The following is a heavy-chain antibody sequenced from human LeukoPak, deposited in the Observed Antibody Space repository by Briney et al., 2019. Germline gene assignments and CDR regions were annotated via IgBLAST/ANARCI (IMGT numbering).Heavy chain of an antibody. D-gene: IGHD3-16*01. V-gene: IGHV3-23*01. J-gene: IGHJ4*02. Sequence: PGGSLRLSCAASGFSFSSYAMGWVRQAPGKGLEWVSGIRGSGGSTNYADSVEGRFTISRDNSNNTLYLQMNSLRAEDTAVYYCAKSAGGGWGQGTLVTVSS. CDR2: IRGSGGST. CDR3: AKSAGGG. CDR1: GFSFSSYA.